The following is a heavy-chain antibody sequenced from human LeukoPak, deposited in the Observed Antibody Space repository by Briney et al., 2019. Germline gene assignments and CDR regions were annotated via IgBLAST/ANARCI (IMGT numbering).Heavy chain of an antibody. D-gene: IGHD3-10*01. CDR1: GFTFSSYA. J-gene: IGHJ6*02. CDR2: ISYDGSNK. Sequence: GGSLRLSCAASGFTFSSYAMPWVRQAPGKGLEWVAVISYDGSNKYYADSVKGRFTISRDNAKNSLYLQMNSLRAEDTAVYYCARDYYGSGSYYYYYGMDVWGQGTTVTVSS. V-gene: IGHV3-30-3*01. CDR3: ARDYYGSGSYYYYYGMDV.